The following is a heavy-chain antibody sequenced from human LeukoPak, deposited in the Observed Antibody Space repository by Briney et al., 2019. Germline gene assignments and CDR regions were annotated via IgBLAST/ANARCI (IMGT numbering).Heavy chain of an antibody. CDR3: AKDSLRGYAFSH. CDR1: GFTFSSYA. J-gene: IGHJ4*02. CDR2: ISYDGSNK. D-gene: IGHD5-12*01. V-gene: IGHV3-30-3*01. Sequence: GGSLRLSCAASGFTFSSYAMHWVRQDPGKGLEWVAVISYDGSNKYYADSVKGRLTISRDNSKNTLFLQMNSLRVEDTAVYYCAKDSLRGYAFSHWGQGTLVTVSS.